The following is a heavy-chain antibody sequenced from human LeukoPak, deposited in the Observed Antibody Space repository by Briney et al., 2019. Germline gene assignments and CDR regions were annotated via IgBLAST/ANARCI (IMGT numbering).Heavy chain of an antibody. J-gene: IGHJ4*02. D-gene: IGHD4-11*01. CDR1: GFTVSSNY. CDR2: IYSGGRA. V-gene: IGHV3-53*05. CDR3: ARSGGLQKFDY. Sequence: GGSLRLSCAASGFTVSSNYMSWVRQAPGKGLEWVSIIYSGGRAFYADSVKGRFIISRDASKNTLYLQMNSLRAEDTAVYYCARSGGLQKFDYWGQGTLVTVSS.